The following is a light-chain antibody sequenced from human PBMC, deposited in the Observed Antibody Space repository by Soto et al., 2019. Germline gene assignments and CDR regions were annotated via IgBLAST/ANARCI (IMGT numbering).Light chain of an antibody. J-gene: IGKJ5*01. CDR1: QNIGNK. V-gene: IGKV3-15*01. Sequence: EIVLTQSPGTLSLSPGGRATLSCRASQNIGNKLAWYQHKPGQAPRVLIYDTSTRAAGIPARFSGSGSETNFTLTIITLQSEDFAVYYCQQYNTWRSITFGQGTRLEIK. CDR3: QQYNTWRSIT. CDR2: DTS.